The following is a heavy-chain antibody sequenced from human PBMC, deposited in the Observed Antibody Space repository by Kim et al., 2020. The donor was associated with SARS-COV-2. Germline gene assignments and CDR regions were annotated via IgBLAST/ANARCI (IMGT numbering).Heavy chain of an antibody. CDR1: GGTFSSYA. J-gene: IGHJ5*02. D-gene: IGHD3-22*01. CDR2: NIPIFGTA. CDR3: ARAYYYDSSGYPYWFDP. V-gene: IGHV1-69*13. Sequence: SVKVSCKASGGTFSSYAISWVRQAPGQGLEWMGGNIPIFGTANYAQKFQGRVTITADESTSTAYMELSSLRSEDTAVYYCARAYYYDSSGYPYWFDPWGQGTLVTVSS.